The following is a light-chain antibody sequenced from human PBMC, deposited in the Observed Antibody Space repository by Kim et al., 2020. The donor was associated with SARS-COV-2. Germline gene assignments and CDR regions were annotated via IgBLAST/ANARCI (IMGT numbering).Light chain of an antibody. J-gene: IGKJ3*01. V-gene: IGKV3-20*01. CDR2: GAS. Sequence: SPGESATLSCRASQSVSSSYLAWYQQKPGQAPRLIIYGASSRATGIPDRFSGSGSGTDFTLTISRLEPEDFAVYYCQQYGSSPYTFGPGTKVDIK. CDR1: QSVSSSY. CDR3: QQYGSSPYT.